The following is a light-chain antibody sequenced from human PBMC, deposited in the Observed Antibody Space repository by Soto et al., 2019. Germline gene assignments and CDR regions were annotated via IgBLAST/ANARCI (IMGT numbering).Light chain of an antibody. V-gene: IGKV1-39*01. CDR2: GAS. J-gene: IGKJ5*01. CDR3: QQTYSTPQP. CDR1: QGIGNY. Sequence: DIQLTQSPSFLSASVGDRVTITCRATQGIGNYLAWYQHKPGKAPRLLINGASSLQSGVPSRFSGSGSATDFTLTISGLRPEDFATYYCQQTYSTPQPFGQGTRLEIK.